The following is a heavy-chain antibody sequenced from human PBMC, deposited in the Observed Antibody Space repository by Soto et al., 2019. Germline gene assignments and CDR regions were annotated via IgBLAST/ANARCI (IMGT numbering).Heavy chain of an antibody. CDR3: ASPSLDFDMRF. CDR1: GASLSSGEHY. D-gene: IGHD3-9*01. V-gene: IGHV4-30-4*01. CDR2: IYFDGNA. Sequence: SETLSLTCSVSGASLSSGEHYWNWIRQPPGKGLEWIGYIYFDGNAYYHPSLKSRVTISMDMSKNQFSLRMTSVTAADTAVYYCASPSLDFDMRFWGHGTLVTVSS. J-gene: IGHJ4*01.